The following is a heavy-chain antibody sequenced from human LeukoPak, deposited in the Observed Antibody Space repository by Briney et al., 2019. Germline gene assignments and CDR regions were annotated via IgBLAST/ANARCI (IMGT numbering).Heavy chain of an antibody. CDR1: GFTFSSYA. Sequence: GGSLRLSCAASGFTFSSYAMSWVRQAPGKGLEWVAAISGSGGNTYYADSVKGRFTIPRDNSKNTLYLQMNSLRAEDTAVYYCAKEVIVGVSFDSWGQGTLVTVSS. J-gene: IGHJ4*02. V-gene: IGHV3-23*01. D-gene: IGHD1-26*01. CDR2: ISGSGGNT. CDR3: AKEVIVGVSFDS.